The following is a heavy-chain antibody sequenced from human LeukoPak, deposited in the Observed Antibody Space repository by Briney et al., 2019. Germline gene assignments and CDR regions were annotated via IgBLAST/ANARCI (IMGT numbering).Heavy chain of an antibody. D-gene: IGHD5-18*01. V-gene: IGHV4-4*07. CDR2: IYTSGST. CDR3: ARAGYSYGYYYFDY. Sequence: SETLSLTCTVSGGSISSYYWSWIRQPAGKGLEWIGRIYTSGSTNYNPSLKSRVTMSVDTSKNQFSLKPSSVTAADTAVYYCARAGYSYGYYYFDYWGQGTLVTVSS. CDR1: GGSISSYY. J-gene: IGHJ4*02.